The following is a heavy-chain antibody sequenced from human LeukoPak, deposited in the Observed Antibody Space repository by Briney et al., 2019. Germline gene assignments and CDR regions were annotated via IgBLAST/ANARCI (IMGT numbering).Heavy chain of an antibody. CDR1: GVSVTSHY. Sequence: SETLSLTCSVSGVSVTSHYWNWIRQPAGKGLEWIGRIFTSGSTNYNPSLKSRVSISVDKSRNQLSLKLDSVTAADTAVYFCARDDGFTRSWYYFDYWGPGTLAIVPS. D-gene: IGHD2-2*01. CDR3: ARDDGFTRSWYYFDY. J-gene: IGHJ4*02. CDR2: IFTSGST. V-gene: IGHV4-4*07.